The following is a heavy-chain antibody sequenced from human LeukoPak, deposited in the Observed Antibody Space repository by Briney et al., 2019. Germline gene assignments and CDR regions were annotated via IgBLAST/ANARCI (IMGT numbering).Heavy chain of an antibody. D-gene: IGHD1-26*01. CDR2: IIDSGNSI. Sequence: PGGSLRLSCAASGFTFSSCAMSWVRQAPGKGLEWVSTIIDSGNSIYYADSAEGRFAISRDNSKNTLCLQMNSLRAGDTAVYYCAKDPIFSGSYGVFDYWGLGTLVTVSS. V-gene: IGHV3-23*01. CDR3: AKDPIFSGSYGVFDY. J-gene: IGHJ4*02. CDR1: GFTFSSCA.